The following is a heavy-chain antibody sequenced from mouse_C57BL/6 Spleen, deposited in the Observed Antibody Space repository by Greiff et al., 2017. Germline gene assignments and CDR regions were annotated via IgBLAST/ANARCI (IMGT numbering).Heavy chain of an antibody. V-gene: IGHV5-17*01. D-gene: IGHD1-1*01. CDR1: GFTFSDYG. Sequence: EVMLVESGGGLVKPGGSLKLSCAASGFTFSDYGMHWVRQAPEKGLEWVAYISSGSSTIYYADTVKGRFTISRDNAKNTLFLQMTSLRSEDTAMYYCARRRITTVVAPGVWGTGTTVTVSS. CDR2: ISSGSSTI. CDR3: ARRRITTVVAPGV. J-gene: IGHJ1*03.